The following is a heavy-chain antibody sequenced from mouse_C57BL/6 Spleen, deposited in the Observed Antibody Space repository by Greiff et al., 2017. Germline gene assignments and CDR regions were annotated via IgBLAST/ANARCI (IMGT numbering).Heavy chain of an antibody. D-gene: IGHD2-5*01. CDR2: IWSGGST. J-gene: IGHJ4*01. CDR1: GFSLTSYG. CDR3: ARHSKPYAMDY. Sequence: VKLMESGPGLVQPSQSLSITCTVSGFSLTSYGVHWVRQSPGKGLAWLGVIWSGGSTDYNAAFISRLSISKDNSKSQVFFKMNSLQADDTAIYYCARHSKPYAMDYWGQGTSVTVSS. V-gene: IGHV2-2*01.